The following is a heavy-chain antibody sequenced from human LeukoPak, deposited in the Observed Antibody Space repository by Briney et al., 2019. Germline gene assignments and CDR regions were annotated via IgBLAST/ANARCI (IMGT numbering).Heavy chain of an antibody. CDR1: GFTFSSYA. J-gene: IGHJ4*02. Sequence: QPGGSLRLSCAASGFTFSSYAMSWVRQAPGKGLEWVSAFSGSGGSTYYADSVKGRFTISRDNSKNTLYLQMNSLRAEGTAVYYCAKGRCSSTSCHFDYWGQGTLVTVSS. D-gene: IGHD2-2*01. V-gene: IGHV3-23*01. CDR3: AKGRCSSTSCHFDY. CDR2: FSGSGGST.